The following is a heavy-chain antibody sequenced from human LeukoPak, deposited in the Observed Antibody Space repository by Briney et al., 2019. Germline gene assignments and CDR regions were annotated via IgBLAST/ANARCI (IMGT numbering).Heavy chain of an antibody. CDR3: TRYNNDHFDY. CDR1: GFTFGGYG. V-gene: IGHV3-33*01. CDR2: IAYDGSRA. J-gene: IGHJ4*02. Sequence: GGSLRLSCAGSGFTFGGYGMHWFCQTPGKGLEWVAVIAYDGSRAFYADSVKGRFTISRDNSKNTMSAQMDDLRAEDTAVYYCTRYNNDHFDYWGQGTLVTVSS. D-gene: IGHD1-14*01.